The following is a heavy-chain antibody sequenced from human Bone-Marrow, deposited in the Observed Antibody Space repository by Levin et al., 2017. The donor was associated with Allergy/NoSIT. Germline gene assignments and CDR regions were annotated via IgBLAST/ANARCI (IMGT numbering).Heavy chain of an antibody. J-gene: IGHJ6*04. CDR2: LDGSSGKT. Sequence: GGALRLSCRISGFIFADYAMSWVRRAPGRGLEWVSSLDGSSGKTLYADSVKGRFTISREYSKDTLFLQMNSLRAEDTARYYCVKAETTVMLDYSSFDVWGEGTAVTVSS. CDR3: VKAETTVMLDYSSFDV. V-gene: IGHV3-23*01. D-gene: IGHD4-17*01. CDR1: GFIFADYA.